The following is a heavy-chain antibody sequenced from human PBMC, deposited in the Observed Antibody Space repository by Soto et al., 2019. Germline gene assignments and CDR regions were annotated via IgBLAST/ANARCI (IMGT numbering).Heavy chain of an antibody. Sequence: ASVKVSCKTSGYTFTEYGISWFRQAPGQGLEWMGWISPYNGKTNYIQEFQDRVTITTDTSSTTVYMDLRTLKSDDTAIYFCARADYGDTKIYSFDHWGQGTLVTVSA. J-gene: IGHJ4*02. CDR3: ARADYGDTKIYSFDH. CDR1: GYTFTEYG. CDR2: ISPYNGKT. D-gene: IGHD4-17*01. V-gene: IGHV1-18*01.